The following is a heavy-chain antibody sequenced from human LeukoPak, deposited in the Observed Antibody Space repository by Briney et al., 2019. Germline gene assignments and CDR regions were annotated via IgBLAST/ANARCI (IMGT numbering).Heavy chain of an antibody. CDR1: GGSFSGYY. Sequence: SETLSLTCAVYGGSFSGYYWSWIRQPPGKGLEWIGEINHSGSTNYNPSLKSRVTISVDTSKNQFSLKLSSVTAADTAVYYCARGPGYSGYDRGYYFDYWGQGTLVTVSS. J-gene: IGHJ4*02. CDR3: ARGPGYSGYDRGYYFDY. CDR2: INHSGST. V-gene: IGHV4-34*01. D-gene: IGHD5-12*01.